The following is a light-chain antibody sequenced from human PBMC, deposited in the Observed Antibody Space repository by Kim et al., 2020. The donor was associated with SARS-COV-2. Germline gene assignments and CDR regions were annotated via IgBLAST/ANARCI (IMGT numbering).Light chain of an antibody. J-gene: IGKJ1*01. CDR2: GAS. CDR1: QSVSSN. Sequence: GSPGERATLCCRASQSVSSNLAWYHQKPGQAPRLLIYGASTRATGIPARFSGSGSGTEFTLTISSLQSEDCAVYYCQQYNNWAPTFGQGTKVDIK. CDR3: QQYNNWAPT. V-gene: IGKV3-15*01.